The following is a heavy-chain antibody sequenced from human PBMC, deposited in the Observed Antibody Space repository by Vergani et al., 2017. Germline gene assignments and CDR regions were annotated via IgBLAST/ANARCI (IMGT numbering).Heavy chain of an antibody. V-gene: IGHV1-18*01. Sequence: QVQLVQSGAEVKKPGSSVKVSCKASGGTFSSYAISWVRQAPGQGLEWMGRISAYNGNTNYAQKLQDRVTMTTDTSTSTAYMELRSLRSDDTAVYYCARVYDYGDPIDYWGQGTLVTVSS. CDR3: ARVYDYGDPIDY. CDR2: ISAYNGNT. D-gene: IGHD4-17*01. CDR1: GGTFSSYA. J-gene: IGHJ4*02.